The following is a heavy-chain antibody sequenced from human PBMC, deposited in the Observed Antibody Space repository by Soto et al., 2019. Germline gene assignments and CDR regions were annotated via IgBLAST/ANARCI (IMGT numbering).Heavy chain of an antibody. D-gene: IGHD1-26*01. J-gene: IGHJ4*02. CDR1: GFTFSAYQ. CDR3: ARDPWAGDSSDY. V-gene: IGHV3-21*01. CDR2: INGGSTST. Sequence: PVGSLRLSCAASGFTFSAYQMNWFRQAPGKGLEWVSSINGGSTSTHYADSVTGRFTISRDNAENALYLQMNSLRADDTAVYYCARDPWAGDSSDYWGQGIWVTVSS.